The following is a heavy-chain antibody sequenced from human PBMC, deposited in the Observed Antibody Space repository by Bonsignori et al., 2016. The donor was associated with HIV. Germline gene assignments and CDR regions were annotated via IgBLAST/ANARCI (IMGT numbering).Heavy chain of an antibody. CDR3: ARTHYYYDSSGYSDY. J-gene: IGHJ4*02. CDR2: IYPGDSDT. D-gene: IGHD3-22*01. V-gene: IGHV5-51*01. Sequence: VRQAPGKGLEWMGIIYPGDSDTRYSPSFQGQVSISVDKSISTAYLQWSSLKASDTAFYYCARTHYYYDSSGYSDYWGQGTLVTVSS.